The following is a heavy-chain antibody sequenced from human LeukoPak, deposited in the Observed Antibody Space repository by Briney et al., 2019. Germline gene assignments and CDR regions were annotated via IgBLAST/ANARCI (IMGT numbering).Heavy chain of an antibody. Sequence: SETLSLTCTVSGGSISSYYWSWIRQPPGKGLEWIGYIYYSGSTNYNPSLKSRVTISVDTSKNQFSLKLSSVTAADTAVYYCASSRKPLDYYYDSSGFDYWGQGTLVTVSS. V-gene: IGHV4-59*08. D-gene: IGHD3-22*01. CDR3: ASSRKPLDYYYDSSGFDY. CDR1: GGSISSYY. J-gene: IGHJ4*02. CDR2: IYYSGST.